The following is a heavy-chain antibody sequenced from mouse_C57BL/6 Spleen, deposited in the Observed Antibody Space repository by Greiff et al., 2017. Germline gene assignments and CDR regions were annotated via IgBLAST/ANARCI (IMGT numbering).Heavy chain of an antibody. V-gene: IGHV3-6*01. J-gene: IGHJ4*01. D-gene: IGHD2-1*01. CDR1: GYSITSGYY. Sequence: EVKLQQSGPGLVKPSQSLSITCSVTGYSITSGYYWNWIRQLPGNKLEWMGYLSYDGSNNYNPSRKNRISITPDTSKNQFFLKLNSVTTEDTATYYCARENYGNHYYAMDYWGQGTSVTVSS. CDR2: LSYDGSN. CDR3: ARENYGNHYYAMDY.